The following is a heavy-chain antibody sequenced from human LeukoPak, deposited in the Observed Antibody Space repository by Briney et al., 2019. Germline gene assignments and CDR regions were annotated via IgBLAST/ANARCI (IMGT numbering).Heavy chain of an antibody. J-gene: IGHJ4*02. CDR2: ISSSSSTI. D-gene: IGHD4-17*01. Sequence: GGSLRLSCAASGFTFSSYSMNWVRQAPGKGLEWVSYISSSSSTIYYADSVKGRFTISRDNSKNTLYLQMNSLRAEDTAVYYCANFYGVGYFDYWGQGTLVTVSS. CDR1: GFTFSSYS. V-gene: IGHV3-48*01. CDR3: ANFYGVGYFDY.